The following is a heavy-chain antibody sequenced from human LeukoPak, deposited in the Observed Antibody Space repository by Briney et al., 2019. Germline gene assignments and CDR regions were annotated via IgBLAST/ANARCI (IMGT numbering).Heavy chain of an antibody. J-gene: IGHJ4*02. CDR3: ARDVVVAGIDY. CDR2: SNPNSGDA. Sequence: ASVKVSCKASGYSCTGYYIHWVRQAPGHGLEWMGWSNPNSGDANYAQKFQGRVTMTADTSISTAYMELDSLTSDDTAVYYCARDVVVAGIDYWGQGTLVTVSS. V-gene: IGHV1-2*02. D-gene: IGHD2-21*02. CDR1: GYSCTGYY.